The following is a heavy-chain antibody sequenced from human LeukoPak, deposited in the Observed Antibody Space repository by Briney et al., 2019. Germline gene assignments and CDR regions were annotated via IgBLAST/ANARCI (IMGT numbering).Heavy chain of an antibody. CDR2: ISANSGNT. CDR1: GYTFINYG. Sequence: GASVKVSCKASGYTFINYGISWVRQAPGQGPEWMGWISANSGNTKFAQKVQGRITMTTDTSTSTAYMELSSLRSEDTAVYYCARDGYCSSTSCLPWNYWGQGTLVTVSS. V-gene: IGHV1-18*01. CDR3: ARDGYCSSTSCLPWNY. J-gene: IGHJ4*02. D-gene: IGHD2-2*03.